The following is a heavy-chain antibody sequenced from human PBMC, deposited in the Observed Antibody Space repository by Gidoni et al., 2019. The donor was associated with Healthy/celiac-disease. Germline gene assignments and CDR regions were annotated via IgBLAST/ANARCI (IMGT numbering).Heavy chain of an antibody. CDR2: IYWNDDK. CDR3: AHKGRGRYFGEADY. Sequence: QITLKESGPTLVKPTQTLTLTCTFSGFSLSTSGVGVGWIRQPPGKALEWLALIYWNDDKRYSPSLKSRLTITKDTSKNQVVLTMTNMDPVDTATYYCAHKGRGRYFGEADYWGQGTLVTVSS. D-gene: IGHD3-3*01. CDR1: GFSLSTSGVG. V-gene: IGHV2-5*01. J-gene: IGHJ4*02.